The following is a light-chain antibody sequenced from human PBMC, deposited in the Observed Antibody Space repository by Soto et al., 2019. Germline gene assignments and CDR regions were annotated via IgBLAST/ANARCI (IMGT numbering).Light chain of an antibody. CDR3: AAWDDSLSGVV. Sequence: QSVLTQPPSASGTPGQRVTISCSGSSSNIGSNYVYWYHQLPGTAPKLLIYRNNQRPSGVADRFSGSKSGTSASLAISGLRSEDEADYYCAAWDDSLSGVVFGGGTKLTVL. CDR2: RNN. CDR1: SSNIGSNY. V-gene: IGLV1-47*01. J-gene: IGLJ2*01.